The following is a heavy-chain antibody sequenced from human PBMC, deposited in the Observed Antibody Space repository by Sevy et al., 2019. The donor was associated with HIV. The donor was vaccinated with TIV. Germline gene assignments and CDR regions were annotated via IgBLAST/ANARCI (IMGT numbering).Heavy chain of an antibody. D-gene: IGHD3-22*01. CDR1: GVSISTNNW. Sequence: AETLSLTCAVSGVSISTNNWWTWVRQPPGKGLEGIGDISHTGRANYNPPVKGRVTMLVDKSNTQFSLNLRAVTAADTAVYYCAGRSQIVVPKGTPPLDYWGQGTLVTVSS. CDR3: AGRSQIVVPKGTPPLDY. J-gene: IGHJ4*02. V-gene: IGHV4-4*02. CDR2: ISHTGRA.